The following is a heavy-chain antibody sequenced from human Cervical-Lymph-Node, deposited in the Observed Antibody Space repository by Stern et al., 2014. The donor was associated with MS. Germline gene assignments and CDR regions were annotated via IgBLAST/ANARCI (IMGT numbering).Heavy chain of an antibody. CDR1: KYNFNTHW. CDR3: ARHGGPNWNHEAHNWFDP. V-gene: IGHV5-51*03. J-gene: IGHJ5*02. D-gene: IGHD1-14*01. Sequence: VQLVESGAEVKKPGESLKISCKGSKYNFNTHWIAWVRQMPRKGLEWLGNIYPGNSDTRYTPSLQGQVSISADKSITTAYLHFSSLKASDSAMYFCARHGGPNWNHEAHNWFDPWGQGTLVTVSS. CDR2: IYPGNSDT.